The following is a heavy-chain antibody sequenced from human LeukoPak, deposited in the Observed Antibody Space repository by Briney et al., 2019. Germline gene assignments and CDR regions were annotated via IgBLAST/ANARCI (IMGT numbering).Heavy chain of an antibody. CDR3: ARAKWLVYDY. D-gene: IGHD6-19*01. Sequence: GGSLRLSCAASGFTFSSYDMSWVRQAPGKGLEWVAFIRYDGSNKYYADSVKGRFTISRDNSKNTLYLQMNSLRAEDTAVYYCARAKWLVYDYWGQGTLVTVSA. V-gene: IGHV3-30*02. CDR2: IRYDGSNK. CDR1: GFTFSSYD. J-gene: IGHJ4*02.